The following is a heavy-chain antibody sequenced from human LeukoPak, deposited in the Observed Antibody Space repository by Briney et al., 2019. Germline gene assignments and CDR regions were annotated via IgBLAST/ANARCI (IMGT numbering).Heavy chain of an antibody. Sequence: ASVKVSCKASGYTFTGYYMHWVRQAPGQGLEWMGWINPNSGGTNYAQKFQGRVTMTRDTSISTAYMELSRLRSDDTAVYYCAREITMVRGVPNWFDPWGQGTLVTVSS. V-gene: IGHV1-2*02. CDR1: GYTFTGYY. D-gene: IGHD3-10*01. CDR3: AREITMVRGVPNWFDP. J-gene: IGHJ5*02. CDR2: INPNSGGT.